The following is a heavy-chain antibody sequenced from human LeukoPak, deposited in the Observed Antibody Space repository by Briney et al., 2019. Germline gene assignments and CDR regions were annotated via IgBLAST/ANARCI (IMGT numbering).Heavy chain of an antibody. V-gene: IGHV3-48*01. Sequence: PGGSLRLSCAASGFTFSSYSMNWVRQAPGKGLEWVSYISSSSSTIYYADSVKGRFTISRDNAKNSLYLQMNSLRAEDTAVYYCASRTMIKTKQDYYMDVWGKGTTATISS. J-gene: IGHJ6*03. D-gene: IGHD3-22*01. CDR1: GFTFSSYS. CDR3: ASRTMIKTKQDYYMDV. CDR2: ISSSSSTI.